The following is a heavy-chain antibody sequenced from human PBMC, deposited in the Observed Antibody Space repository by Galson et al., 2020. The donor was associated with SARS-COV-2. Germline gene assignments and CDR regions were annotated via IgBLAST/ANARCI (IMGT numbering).Heavy chain of an antibody. J-gene: IGHJ4*02. D-gene: IGHD6-19*01. CDR3: ARETDDHTIGWYDY. Sequence: GGSLRLSCAASGFALSNSAMHWVRQAPGKGLEWVAIISYDGTTKYNSDSVKGRFTISRDISKNTLYLQMNSLRPEDTAVYYCARETDDHTIGWYDYWGQGARVSVSS. V-gene: IGHV3-30*04. CDR2: ISYDGTTK. CDR1: GFALSNSA.